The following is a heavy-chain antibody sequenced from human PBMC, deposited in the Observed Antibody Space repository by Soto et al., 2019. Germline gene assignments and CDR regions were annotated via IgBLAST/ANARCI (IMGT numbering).Heavy chain of an antibody. D-gene: IGHD4-4*01. J-gene: IGHJ6*04. Sequence: SETLSLTCTVSGGSISSGGYYWSWIRQHPGKGLEWIGYIYYSGSTYYNPSLKSRVTISVDTSKNQFSLKLSSVTAADTAVYYCARGSTVFGAMGVWGKGTTVTVSS. CDR1: GGSISSGGYY. CDR3: ARGSTVFGAMGV. CDR2: IYYSGST. V-gene: IGHV4-31*03.